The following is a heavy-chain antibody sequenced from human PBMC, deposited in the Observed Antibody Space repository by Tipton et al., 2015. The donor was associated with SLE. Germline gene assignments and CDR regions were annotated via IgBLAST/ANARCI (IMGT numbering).Heavy chain of an antibody. CDR2: IYISGST. V-gene: IGHV4-4*07. CDR1: GGSISSYY. Sequence: GLVKPSETLSLTCTVSGGSISSYYWSWIRQPAGKGLEWIGRIYISGSTNYNPSLKSRVTMSIDTSKSQFSLTLKFVTAADTAVYYCVRSYQGMDWGQGTLVTVSS. CDR3: VRSYQGMD. J-gene: IGHJ4*02. D-gene: IGHD3-16*01.